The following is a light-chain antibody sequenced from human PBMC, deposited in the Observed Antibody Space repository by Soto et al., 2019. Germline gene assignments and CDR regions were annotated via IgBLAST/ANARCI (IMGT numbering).Light chain of an antibody. V-gene: IGLV2-14*01. J-gene: IGLJ1*01. CDR1: SSDVGGYNY. CDR3: SSYTSSGTYV. CDR2: DVS. Sequence: QCALTQPASVSGSPGQSITISCTGTSSDVGGYNYVSWYQQHPGKAPKLMIYDVSNRPSGVSNRFSGSKSGNTASLTISGLQAEDETDYYCSSYTSSGTYVFGPGTKVTVL.